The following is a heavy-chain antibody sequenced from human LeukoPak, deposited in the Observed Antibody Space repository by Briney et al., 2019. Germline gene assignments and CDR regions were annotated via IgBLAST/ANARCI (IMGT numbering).Heavy chain of an antibody. D-gene: IGHD2-2*01. V-gene: IGHV4-39*01. CDR1: GCSISSSTYY. CDR3: ARGYCSSTSCYYPD. J-gene: IGHJ4*02. CDR2: ISYSGST. Sequence: SETLSLTCTVSGCSISSSTYYWGWIRQPPGKGLEWIGSISYSGSTYYNPSLKSRDTISVDTSKNQFSLKLSSVTAADTAVYYCARGYCSSTSCYYPDWGQGTLVTVSS.